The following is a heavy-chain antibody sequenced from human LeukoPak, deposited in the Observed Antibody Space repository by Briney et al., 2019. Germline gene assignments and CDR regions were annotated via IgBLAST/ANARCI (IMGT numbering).Heavy chain of an antibody. D-gene: IGHD6-13*01. CDR1: GGSISSSSYY. CDR3: ARRQGSSSYIDN. J-gene: IGHJ4*02. Sequence: ETLSLTCTVSGGSISSSSYYWVWIRQPSGKGLEWILNIFYSGSTYYNPSLKSRVTISVDTSKNQFSLKLSSVTAADTAVYYCARRQGSSSYIDNWGQGTLVTVSS. CDR2: IFYSGST. V-gene: IGHV4-39*01.